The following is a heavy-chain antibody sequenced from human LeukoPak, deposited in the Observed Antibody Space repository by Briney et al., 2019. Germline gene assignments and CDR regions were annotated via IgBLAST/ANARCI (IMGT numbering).Heavy chain of an antibody. CDR3: EKGGATGVRWHFDL. V-gene: IGHV3-30*18. Sequence: PGRSLRLSCAASGLALSNYGIHWVRQAPGKGLEWVAVISYDGSNEYYADSVKGRFTLSRDNSKNTLYMEMNSLRAEDTAVYYCEKGGATGVRWHFDLWGRGTLVTVSS. CDR1: GLALSNYG. D-gene: IGHD4-23*01. J-gene: IGHJ2*01. CDR2: ISYDGSNE.